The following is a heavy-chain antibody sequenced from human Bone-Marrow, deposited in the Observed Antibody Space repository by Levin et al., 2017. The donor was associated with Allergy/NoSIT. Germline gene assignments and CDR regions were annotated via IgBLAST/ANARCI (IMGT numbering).Heavy chain of an antibody. J-gene: IGHJ4*02. CDR2: IYWDDDK. CDR1: GFSLSTTGVG. Sequence: SGPTLVKPTQTLTLTCTFSGFSLSTTGVGVGWIRQPPGKALEWLALIYWDDDKRYSPSLKNRLSITMDTSKTQVILTMSNMDPVDTATYYCAHIAYSDFGSGYSPFDYWGQGALVTVSS. V-gene: IGHV2-5*02. CDR3: AHIAYSDFGSGYSPFDY. D-gene: IGHD3-3*01.